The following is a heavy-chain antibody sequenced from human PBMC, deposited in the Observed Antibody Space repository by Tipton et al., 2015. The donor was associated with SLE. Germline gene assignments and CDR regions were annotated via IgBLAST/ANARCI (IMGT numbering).Heavy chain of an antibody. D-gene: IGHD4-17*01. J-gene: IGHJ3*02. CDR2: IYTSGST. CDR3: ARVRNNGDYVGAFDI. CDR1: GGSISSYY. V-gene: IGHV4-4*08. Sequence: LRLSCTASGGSISSYYWSWIRQPPGKGLEWIGYIYTSGSTNYNPSLKSRVTITVDTSKNQFSLKLSSVTAADTAVYYCARVRNNGDYVGAFDIWGQGTMVTVSS.